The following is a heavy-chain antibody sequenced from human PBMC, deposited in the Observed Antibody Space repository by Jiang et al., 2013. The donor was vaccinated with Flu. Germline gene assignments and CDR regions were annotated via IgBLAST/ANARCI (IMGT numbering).Heavy chain of an antibody. Sequence: VQLLESGGGLVQPGGSLRLSCAASGFTFSSYAMNWVRQAPGKGLQWVSGISGSGGNTFYANSVKGRFTISRDNSENTLYLQMNSLRAEDTALYYCAKVVGYQGYCTGGSCYSPFSPLGHWGQGTLVTVSS. CDR3: AKVVGYQGYCTGGSCYSPFSPLGH. CDR2: ISGSGGNT. CDR1: GFTFSSYA. J-gene: IGHJ4*02. D-gene: IGHD2-15*01. V-gene: IGHV3-23*01.